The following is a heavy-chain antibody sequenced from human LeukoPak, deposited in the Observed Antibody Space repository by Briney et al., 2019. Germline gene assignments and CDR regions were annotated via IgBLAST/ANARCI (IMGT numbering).Heavy chain of an antibody. Sequence: TGGSLRLSCAASGFTFSSYGMHWVRQAPGKGLEWVSAISGSGGSTYYADSVKGRFTISRDNSKNTLYLQMNSLRAEDTAVYYCAKDQRIAAAGTKKINWFDPWGQGTLVTVSS. CDR2: ISGSGGST. V-gene: IGHV3-23*01. D-gene: IGHD6-13*01. J-gene: IGHJ5*02. CDR1: GFTFSSYG. CDR3: AKDQRIAAAGTKKINWFDP.